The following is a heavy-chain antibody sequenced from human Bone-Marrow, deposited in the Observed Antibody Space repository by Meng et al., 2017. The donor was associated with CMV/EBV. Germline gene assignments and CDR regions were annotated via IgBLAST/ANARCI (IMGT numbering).Heavy chain of an antibody. CDR1: GFTFSSYW. V-gene: IGHV3-7*03. D-gene: IGHD3-16*01. CDR2: IKQDGSEK. J-gene: IGHJ4*02. Sequence: GGSLRLSCAASGFTFSSYWMSWVRQAPGKGLEWVANIKQDGSEKYYVDSVKGRFTISRDNAKNSVYLQMNSLRPEDTALYYCTKGVYGGTCYFDFWGQGTLVTVSS. CDR3: TKGVYGGTCYFDF.